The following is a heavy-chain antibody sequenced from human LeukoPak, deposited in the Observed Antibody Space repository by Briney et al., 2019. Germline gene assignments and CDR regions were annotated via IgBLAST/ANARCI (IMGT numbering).Heavy chain of an antibody. CDR3: ARRWLGDPYGMDV. D-gene: IGHD3-10*01. CDR1: GFAFSSYA. Sequence: PGGSLRLSCAASGFAFSSYAMSWVRQAPGKGLEWVSAISTSGGSTYYADSVKGRFTISRDNSKNTLYLQMNSLRAEDTAVYYCARRWLGDPYGMDVWGQGTTVSVSS. J-gene: IGHJ6*02. V-gene: IGHV3-23*01. CDR2: ISTSGGST.